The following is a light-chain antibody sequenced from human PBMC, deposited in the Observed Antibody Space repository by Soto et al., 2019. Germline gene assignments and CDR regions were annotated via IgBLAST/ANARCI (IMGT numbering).Light chain of an antibody. CDR3: CSYAGSSTSVV. CDR1: SSDVGSYNL. CDR2: EVS. Sequence: QSALTQPASVSGSPGQSITISCTGTSSDVGSYNLVSWYQQHPGKAPKLMIYEVSKRPSGVSNRFSGYKSGNTASLTISGLQAEDEADYYCCSYAGSSTSVVFGGGT. V-gene: IGLV2-23*02. J-gene: IGLJ2*01.